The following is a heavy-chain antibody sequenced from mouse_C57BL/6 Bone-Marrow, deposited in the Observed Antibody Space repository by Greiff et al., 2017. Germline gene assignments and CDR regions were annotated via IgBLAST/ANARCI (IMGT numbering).Heavy chain of an antibody. J-gene: IGHJ3*01. CDR1: GFTFSDYY. D-gene: IGHD2-1*01. CDR3: ARPFAYGNYLAWFAY. V-gene: IGHV5-12*01. Sequence: EVKLMESGGGLVQPGGSLKLSCVASGFTFSDYYMYWVRQTPEKRLEWVAYISNGGGSTYYPDTVKGRFTISRDNAKNTLYLQMSRLKSEDTAMYYCARPFAYGNYLAWFAYWGQGTLVTVSA. CDR2: ISNGGGST.